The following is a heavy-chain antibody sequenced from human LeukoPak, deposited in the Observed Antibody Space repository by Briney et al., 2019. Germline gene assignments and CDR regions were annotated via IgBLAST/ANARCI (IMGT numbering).Heavy chain of an antibody. D-gene: IGHD3-10*01. Sequence: SETLSLTCAVSGVSLSGYYWSWIRQPPGKGLEWIGEINHSGSTNYNPSLKSRVTISVDTSKNQFSLKLSSVTAADTAVYYCARGRRTYYYGSGSYFQFDYWGQGTLVTVSS. J-gene: IGHJ4*02. V-gene: IGHV4-34*01. CDR2: INHSGST. CDR3: ARGRRTYYYGSGSYFQFDY. CDR1: GVSLSGYY.